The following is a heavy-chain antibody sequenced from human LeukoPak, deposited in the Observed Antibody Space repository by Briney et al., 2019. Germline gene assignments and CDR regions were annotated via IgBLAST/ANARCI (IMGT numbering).Heavy chain of an antibody. V-gene: IGHV3-15*07. J-gene: IGHJ4*02. CDR2: IKGKPDGGTT. Sequence: GGSLRLSCVVSGFTFTNAWMNWVRQVPGKGLEWVGRIKGKPDGGTTDYAAPVKGRFTISRDDSKDTVYLQMNSLKTEDTAMYYCTTSGSYWGQGTLVTVSS. CDR1: GFTFTNAW. CDR3: TTSGSY.